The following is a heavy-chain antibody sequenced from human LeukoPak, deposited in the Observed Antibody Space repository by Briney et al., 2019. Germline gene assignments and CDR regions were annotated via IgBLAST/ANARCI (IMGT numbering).Heavy chain of an antibody. CDR3: ARDRWGRQLERRGIFDY. CDR2: ISYDGSNK. D-gene: IGHD1-1*01. V-gene: IGHV3-30-3*01. CDR1: GFTFSSYA. J-gene: IGHJ4*02. Sequence: GGSLRLSCAASGFTFSSYAMSWVRQAPGKGLEWVAVISYDGSNKYYADSVKGRFTISRDSSKNTLYLQMNSLRAEDTAVYYCARDRWGRQLERRGIFDYWGQGTLVTVSS.